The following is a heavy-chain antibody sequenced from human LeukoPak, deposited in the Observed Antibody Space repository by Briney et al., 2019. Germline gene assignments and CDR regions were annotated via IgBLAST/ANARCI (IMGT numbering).Heavy chain of an antibody. CDR1: GFTFSTYD. D-gene: IGHD5-12*01. CDR2: ISGSDATT. J-gene: IGHJ4*02. CDR3: AKEKWLRFDS. V-gene: IGHV3-23*01. Sequence: PGGSLRLSCATSGFTFSTYDINWVRQAPGKGLEWVSAISGSDATTYYADSVKGRFTISGDSSKNTVFLQMNNLRADDTAVYFCAKEKWLRFDSWGQGTLVTVSS.